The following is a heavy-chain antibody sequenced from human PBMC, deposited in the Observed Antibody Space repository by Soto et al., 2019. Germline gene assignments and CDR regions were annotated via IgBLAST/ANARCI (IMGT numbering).Heavy chain of an antibody. CDR2: IYWDDDK. V-gene: IGHV2-5*02. Sequence: QITLKESGPPLVKPTQTLSLTCTFSGFSLGTSGVGVGWIRQPPGKALEWLALIYWDDDKRYSPSLKSRLTITKDTSKSQVVLTMTNMDPVDTATYYCAWTYVQRPAFDYWGQGTLVTVSS. CDR1: GFSLGTSGVG. CDR3: AWTYVQRPAFDY. D-gene: IGHD3-10*02. J-gene: IGHJ4*02.